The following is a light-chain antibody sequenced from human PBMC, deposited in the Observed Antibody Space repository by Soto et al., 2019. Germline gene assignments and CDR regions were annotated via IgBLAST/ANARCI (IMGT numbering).Light chain of an antibody. V-gene: IGKV3-15*01. J-gene: IGKJ1*01. CDR2: AAS. Sequence: ETVIRQSPATLSVSPGERAALCCRASQSVSRKLAWYQQKPGQAPRLLMNAASTRAAGIPTRFRGSGSGTEFTLTIASLQSEDLGVYSCQQYSDWPPTFGQGTKVDIK. CDR3: QQYSDWPPT. CDR1: QSVSRK.